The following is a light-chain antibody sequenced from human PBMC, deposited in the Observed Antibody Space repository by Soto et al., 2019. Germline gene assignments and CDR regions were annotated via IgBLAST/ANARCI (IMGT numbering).Light chain of an antibody. V-gene: IGLV2-23*01. CDR2: VGN. J-gene: IGLJ1*01. Sequence: QSVLTQPASVSGSPGQSITISCTGTSSDVGGYNLVSWYQQQPDKAPKLMIFVGNLWPSGVSNRYSGSKFGNTASLTISGLQAEDEGDYYCCSYAGSSTLVFGTGTKVTVL. CDR3: CSYAGSSTLV. CDR1: SSDVGGYNL.